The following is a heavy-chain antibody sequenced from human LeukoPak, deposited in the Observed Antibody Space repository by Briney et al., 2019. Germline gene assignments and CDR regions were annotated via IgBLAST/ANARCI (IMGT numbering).Heavy chain of an antibody. J-gene: IGHJ4*02. D-gene: IGHD2-2*01. V-gene: IGHV4-61*02. CDR1: GGSISSGSYY. CDR3: ARHSRIVVVPAAIRGGGPMNDY. Sequence: SETLSLTCSVSGGSISSGSYYWSWIRQPAGKGLEWIGRIYTSGSTNYNPSLKSRVTISVDTSKNQFSLKLSSVTAADTAVYYCARHSRIVVVPAAIRGGGPMNDYWGQGTLVTVSS. CDR2: IYTSGST.